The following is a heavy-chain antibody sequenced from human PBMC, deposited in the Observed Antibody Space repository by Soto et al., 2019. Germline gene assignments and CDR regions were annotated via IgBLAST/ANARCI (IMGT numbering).Heavy chain of an antibody. Sequence: QVQLVQSGAEVKKPGAAVKVSCEASGYTFTSYYMHWARQAPGQGLEWMGIINLSGGTTTYAQKFQGRVTMTRDTSTSTVYMELSSLRSEDTAVYYCARRSFSSGWDFDYWGQGTLVTVSS. V-gene: IGHV1-46*01. CDR3: ARRSFSSGWDFDY. J-gene: IGHJ4*02. D-gene: IGHD6-19*01. CDR1: GYTFTSYY. CDR2: INLSGGTT.